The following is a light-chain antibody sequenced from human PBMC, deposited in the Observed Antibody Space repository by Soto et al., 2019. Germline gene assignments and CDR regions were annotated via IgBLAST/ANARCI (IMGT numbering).Light chain of an antibody. CDR2: DAS. J-gene: IGKJ1*01. V-gene: IGKV1-8*01. CDR3: QQYNSYSQT. Sequence: AIGMTQSPSSLPASTGDRVPITCRASQGISSSLAWYQQKPGKAPKLLIYDASSLESGVPSRFRGSGSGTEFTLTISSLQPDDFEPYYCQQYNSYSQTFGQGTKVDIK. CDR1: QGISSS.